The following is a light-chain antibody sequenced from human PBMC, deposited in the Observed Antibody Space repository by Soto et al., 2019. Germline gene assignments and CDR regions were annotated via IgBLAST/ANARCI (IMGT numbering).Light chain of an antibody. V-gene: IGKV1-17*01. J-gene: IGKJ3*01. CDR3: LQHNSSPRT. Sequence: DIQMTHFQSSLSASVGDRVTSTCRASQGIRIDLGWYQQKPVQAPNRLIYAASSLQSGVPSRFSGSGSGTEFTLTISSLQPEDFATYYCLQHNSSPRTFGPGTKVDIK. CDR2: AAS. CDR1: QGIRID.